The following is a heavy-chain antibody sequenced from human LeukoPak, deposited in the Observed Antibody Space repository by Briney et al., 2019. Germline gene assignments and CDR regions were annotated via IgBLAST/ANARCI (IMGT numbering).Heavy chain of an antibody. CDR2: INHSGST. J-gene: IGHJ4*02. D-gene: IGHD4-23*01. CDR1: GGSFNGYY. CDR3: ARGRRYGGNSGDFGY. Sequence: PSETLSLTCAVYGGSFNGYYWSWIRQPPGKGLEWIGEINHSGSTNYNPSLKSRVTISVDTSKNQFSLKLSSVTAADTAVYYCARGRRYGGNSGDFGYWGQGTLVTVSS. V-gene: IGHV4-34*01.